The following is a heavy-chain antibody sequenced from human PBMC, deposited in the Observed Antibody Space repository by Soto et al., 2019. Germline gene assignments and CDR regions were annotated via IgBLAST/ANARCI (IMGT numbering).Heavy chain of an antibody. CDR3: AHAGDYDLLTFDH. CDR2: IYWDDDK. Sequence: QITLKESGPTLVRPAQTLTLTCDFSGFSLSTYHMGVAWIRQPPGKALEWLALIYWDDDKRYSPSLKDRLVISKDTSSHQVVLTITNVAPGDTATYFCAHAGDYDLLTFDHWGPGTLVTVSS. J-gene: IGHJ4*02. CDR1: GFSLSTYHMG. D-gene: IGHD4-17*01. V-gene: IGHV2-5*02.